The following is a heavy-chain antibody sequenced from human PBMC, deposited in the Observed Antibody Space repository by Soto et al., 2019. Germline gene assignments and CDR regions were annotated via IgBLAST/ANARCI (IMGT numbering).Heavy chain of an antibody. D-gene: IGHD2-15*01. CDR1: GFTFSSYA. Sequence: GGSLRLSCAASGFTFSSYAMSWVHQXXGXXXXXXXAISGSGGSTYYAYSVKGRFTISRDNSKNTLYLQMNSLRAEDTAVYYCAKPSATDIVVVVAATRWSNYDYWGQGTLVTVSS. CDR3: AKPSATDIVVVVAATRWSNYDY. J-gene: IGHJ4*02. CDR2: ISGSGGST. V-gene: IGHV3-23*01.